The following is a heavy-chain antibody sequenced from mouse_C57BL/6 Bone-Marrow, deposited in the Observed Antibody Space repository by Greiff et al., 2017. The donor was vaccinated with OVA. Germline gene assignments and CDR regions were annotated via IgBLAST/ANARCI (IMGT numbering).Heavy chain of an antibody. J-gene: IGHJ3*01. D-gene: IGHD1-1*01. Sequence: QVQLQQPGAELVMPGASVKLSCKASGYTFTSYWMPWVKQRPGQGLEWIGEIDPSDSYTNYNEKFKGKSTLTVDKSSSTAYLQLSSLTSEVSAVDYDARLNGSAWFAYWGQGTLVTVSA. V-gene: IGHV1-69*01. CDR3: ARLNGSAWFAY. CDR2: IDPSDSYT. CDR1: GYTFTSYW.